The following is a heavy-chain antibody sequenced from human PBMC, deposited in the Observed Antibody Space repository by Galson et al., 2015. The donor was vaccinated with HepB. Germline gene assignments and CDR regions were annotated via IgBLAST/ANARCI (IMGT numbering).Heavy chain of an antibody. D-gene: IGHD3-3*01. CDR3: AREPYDFWSGPRGGFDY. V-gene: IGHV3-11*01. CDR2: ISSSGSTI. CDR1: GFTFSDYY. J-gene: IGHJ4*02. Sequence: SLRLSCAASGFTFSDYYMSWIRQAPGKGLEWVSYISSSGSTIYYADSVKGRFTISRDNAKNSLYLQMNSLRAEDTAVYYCAREPYDFWSGPRGGFDYWGQGTLVTVSS.